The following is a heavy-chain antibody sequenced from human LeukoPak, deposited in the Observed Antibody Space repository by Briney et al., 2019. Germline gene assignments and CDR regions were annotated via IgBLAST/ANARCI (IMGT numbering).Heavy chain of an antibody. CDR3: ARGETTVTTWNS. Sequence: SETLSLTCTVSGGSLSGGYYWTWIRQHPGKGLEWIGYMYFGGGSNYNPSLKGRGTISMDTSKNQFSLKLNAVTAADTAVYYCARGETTVTTWNSWGQGTLVTVSS. CDR1: GGSLSGGYY. D-gene: IGHD4-17*01. J-gene: IGHJ4*02. CDR2: MYFGGGS. V-gene: IGHV4-31*03.